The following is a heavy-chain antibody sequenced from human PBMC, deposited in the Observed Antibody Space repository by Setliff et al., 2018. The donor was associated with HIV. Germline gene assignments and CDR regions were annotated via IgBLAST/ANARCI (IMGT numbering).Heavy chain of an antibody. V-gene: IGHV3-23*01. CDR2: ISDTGDYI. CDR3: AKDPPGFSHFPDY. Sequence: PGESLKISCTASAFTFNKYAMAWVRQAPGKGLEWVSAISDTGDYIYYADSVKGRFTISRDNSADTVYLQMTGLRVEDTAVYFCAKDPPGFSHFPDYWGQGAVVTVSS. J-gene: IGHJ4*02. CDR1: AFTFNKYA.